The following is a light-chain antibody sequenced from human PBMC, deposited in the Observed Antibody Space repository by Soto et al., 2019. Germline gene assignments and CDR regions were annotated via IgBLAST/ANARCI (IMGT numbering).Light chain of an antibody. CDR1: SSNIGAGYD. Sequence: QSVLTQPPSVSGAPGQRVTISCTGSSSNIGAGYDVHWYQQLPGTAPKHLIYGNSNRPSGVPDRFSGSKSGTSASLAITGLQAEDEADYYCQSYDSSLSAWVFGGGTKVTVL. CDR3: QSYDSSLSAWV. J-gene: IGLJ3*02. V-gene: IGLV1-40*01. CDR2: GNS.